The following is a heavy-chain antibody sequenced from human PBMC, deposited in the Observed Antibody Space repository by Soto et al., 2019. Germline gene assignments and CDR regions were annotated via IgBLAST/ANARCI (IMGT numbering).Heavy chain of an antibody. CDR1: GFTFSSYA. V-gene: IGHV3-30-3*01. Sequence: QVQLVESGGGVVQPGRSLRLSCAASGFTFSSYAMHWVRQAPGKGLEWVAVISYDGSNKYYADSVKGRFTISRDNSKNTLYLQMNSLRAEDTAVYYCAREIQKIAAAGTIGDYYYYGMDVWGQGTTVTVSS. CDR2: ISYDGSNK. J-gene: IGHJ6*02. CDR3: AREIQKIAAAGTIGDYYYYGMDV. D-gene: IGHD6-13*01.